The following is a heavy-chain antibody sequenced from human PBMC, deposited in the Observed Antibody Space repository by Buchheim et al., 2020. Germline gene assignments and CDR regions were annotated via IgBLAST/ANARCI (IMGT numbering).Heavy chain of an antibody. D-gene: IGHD3-16*01. J-gene: IGHJ4*02. CDR1: GFTLSTYS. V-gene: IGHV3-21*01. CDR2: ISSRSTYI. Sequence: EVQLVESGGGLVKPGGSLRLSCAASGFTLSTYSMNWVRQAPGKGLEWVSSISSRSTYIYYADSVKGRFTISRDNAKNSLSLQMNSLRAEDTAVYYCAREAYSHTHLDRFDYWGQG. CDR3: AREAYSHTHLDRFDY.